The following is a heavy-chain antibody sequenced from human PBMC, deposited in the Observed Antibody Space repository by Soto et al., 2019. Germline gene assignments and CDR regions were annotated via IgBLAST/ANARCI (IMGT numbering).Heavy chain of an antibody. D-gene: IGHD3-3*01. CDR2: IYYSGST. Sequence: LSETLSLTCTVSGGSISSGGYYWSWIRQHPGKGLEWIGYIYYSGSTYYNPSLKSRVTISVDTSKNQFSLKLSSVTAADTAVYYCARGLEWLQSYDYWGQGTLVTVSS. V-gene: IGHV4-31*03. CDR3: ARGLEWLQSYDY. CDR1: GGSISSGGYY. J-gene: IGHJ4*02.